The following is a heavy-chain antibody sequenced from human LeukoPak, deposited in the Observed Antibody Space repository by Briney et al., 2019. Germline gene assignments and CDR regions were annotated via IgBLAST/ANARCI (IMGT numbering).Heavy chain of an antibody. CDR1: GDSVSSNSAA. CDR3: ARGGFGELSNWFDP. CDR2: TYYRSKLYN. Sequence: SQTLSLTCAISGDSVSSNSAAWHWIRQSPSRGLEWLGRTYYRSKLYNDYAVSVKSRITINPDTSKNQFSLQLNSVTPEDTAVYYCARGGFGELSNWFDPWGQGTLVTVSS. D-gene: IGHD3-10*01. V-gene: IGHV6-1*01. J-gene: IGHJ5*02.